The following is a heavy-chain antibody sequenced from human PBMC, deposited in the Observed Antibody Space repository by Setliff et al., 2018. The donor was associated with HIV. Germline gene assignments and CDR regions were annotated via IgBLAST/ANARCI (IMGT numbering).Heavy chain of an antibody. CDR1: GFTFDDYA. V-gene: IGHV3-9*01. J-gene: IGHJ4*02. Sequence: AGGSLRLSCAASGFTFDDYAMHWVRQAPGKGLEWVSGISWNSGSIGYADSVKGRFTISRDNSKNTLYLQMNSLRTEDTAVYYCARVFSSSWYGIDCWGQGTLVTVSS. CDR2: ISWNSGSI. CDR3: ARVFSSSWYGIDC. D-gene: IGHD6-13*01.